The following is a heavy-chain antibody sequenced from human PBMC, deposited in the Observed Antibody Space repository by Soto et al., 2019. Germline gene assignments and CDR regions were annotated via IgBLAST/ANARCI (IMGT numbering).Heavy chain of an antibody. Sequence: GGSLRLSCAASGFSFSSYWMSWVRQAPGKGLEWVVNIRQDGSEKYYVDSVKGRFTISRDNAKNSLCLQMNSLRAEDTAVYYCVRDGSCYDEYFQHWGQGTLVTVSS. V-gene: IGHV3-7*01. J-gene: IGHJ1*01. D-gene: IGHD2-15*01. CDR1: GFSFSSYW. CDR3: VRDGSCYDEYFQH. CDR2: IRQDGSEK.